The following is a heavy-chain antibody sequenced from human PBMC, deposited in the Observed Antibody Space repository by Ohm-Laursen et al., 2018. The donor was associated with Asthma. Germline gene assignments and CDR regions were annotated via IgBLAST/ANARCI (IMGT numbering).Heavy chain of an antibody. CDR2: IYYSGST. J-gene: IGHJ6*02. Sequence: GTLSLTCTVSGGSISSYYWSWIRQPPGKGLEWIGYIYYSGSTNYNPSLKSRVTISVDTSKNQFSLKLSSVTAADTAVYYCARGQYSSSWPSYYYYYGMDVWGQGTTVTVSS. V-gene: IGHV4-59*01. CDR3: ARGQYSSSWPSYYYYYGMDV. D-gene: IGHD6-13*01. CDR1: GGSISSYY.